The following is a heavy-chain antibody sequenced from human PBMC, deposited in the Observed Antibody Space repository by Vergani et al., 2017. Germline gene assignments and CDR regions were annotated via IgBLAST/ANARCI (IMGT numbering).Heavy chain of an antibody. J-gene: IGHJ5*02. CDR3: ARVNHVGWFDP. CDR1: GFTFSSYW. Sequence: EVQLVESGGGLVQPGGSLRLSCAASGFTFSSYWMSWVRQAPGKGLEWVANIKQDGNEKYYVDSVKGRFTISRDNAKNSLYLQINSLRAEDTALYYCARVNHVGWFDPWGQGTLVTVSS. V-gene: IGHV3-7*01. D-gene: IGHD1-26*01. CDR2: IKQDGNEK.